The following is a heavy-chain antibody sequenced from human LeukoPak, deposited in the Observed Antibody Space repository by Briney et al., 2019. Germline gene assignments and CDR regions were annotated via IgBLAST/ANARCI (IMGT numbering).Heavy chain of an antibody. J-gene: IGHJ4*02. D-gene: IGHD5-12*01. Sequence: GGSLRLSCAASGFTFSSYSMNWVRQAPGKGLEWVSSISSSSSYIYYADSVKCRFTISRDNAKNSLYLQMNSLRAEDTAVYYCAREGVATIPGFSYWGQRTLVTVSS. V-gene: IGHV3-21*01. CDR3: AREGVATIPGFSY. CDR2: ISSSSSYI. CDR1: GFTFSSYS.